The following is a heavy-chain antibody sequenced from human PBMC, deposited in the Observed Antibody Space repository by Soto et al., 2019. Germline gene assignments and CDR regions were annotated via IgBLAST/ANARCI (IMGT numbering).Heavy chain of an antibody. J-gene: IGHJ5*02. CDR1: GDSVSSNTAS. CDR3: AKGDNLGPTTGYAFDP. V-gene: IGHV6-1*01. D-gene: IGHD5-12*01. Sequence: PSQTLSLTCAISGDSVSSNTASWNWIRQSPSRGLEWLGRTYFRSKWYNDYAVSVKSRIIINPDKSKNQFSLQLNSVTPDDTAVYFCAKGDNLGPTTGYAFDPWGQGIMVTVSS. CDR2: TYFRSKWYN.